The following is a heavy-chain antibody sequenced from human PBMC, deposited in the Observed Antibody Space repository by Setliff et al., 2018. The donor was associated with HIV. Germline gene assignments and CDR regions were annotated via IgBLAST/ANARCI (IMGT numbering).Heavy chain of an antibody. CDR1: GGSISSISYY. D-gene: IGHD3-3*01. Sequence: LSLTCTVSGGSISSISYYWGWIRQPPGKGLEWIGSIYYSGSTYYNPSLKSRVTISVDTSKNQFSLKLSSVTAADTAVYYCARVPFTTGFDSWGQGTLVTVSS. V-gene: IGHV4-39*01. CDR2: IYYSGST. CDR3: ARVPFTTGFDS. J-gene: IGHJ4*02.